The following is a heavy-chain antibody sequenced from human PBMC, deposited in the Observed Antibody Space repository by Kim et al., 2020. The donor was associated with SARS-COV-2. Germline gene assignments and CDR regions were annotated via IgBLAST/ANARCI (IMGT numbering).Heavy chain of an antibody. D-gene: IGHD2-2*01. CDR1: GGSFSGYY. V-gene: IGHV4-34*01. CDR3: ARGRRVVVPAANISPKNWFDP. J-gene: IGHJ5*02. Sequence: SETLSLTCAVYGGSFSGYYWSWIRQPPGKGLEWIGEINHSGSTNYNPSLKSRVTISVDTSKNQFSLKLSSVTAADTAVYYCARGRRVVVPAANISPKNWFDPWGQGTLVTVSS. CDR2: INHSGST.